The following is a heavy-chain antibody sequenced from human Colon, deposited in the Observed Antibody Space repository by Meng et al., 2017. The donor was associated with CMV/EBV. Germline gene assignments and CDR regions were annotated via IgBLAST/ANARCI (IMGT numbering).Heavy chain of an antibody. V-gene: IGHV4-39*07. CDR2: ISYTGST. D-gene: IGHD4-11*01. CDR3: VRVDTMTTFLLDS. J-gene: IGHJ4*02. CDR1: GGSFSSTSYH. Sequence: SETLSLTCTVSGGSFSSTSYHWGWVRQSPGKGLEWIGSISYTGSTYYNPSLESRLTISVDRSKNLFSLRLTTATAADAAVYYCVRVDTMTTFLLDSWGQGTLVTVSS.